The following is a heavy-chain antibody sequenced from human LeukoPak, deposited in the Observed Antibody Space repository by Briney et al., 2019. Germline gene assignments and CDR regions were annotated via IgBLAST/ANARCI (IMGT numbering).Heavy chain of an antibody. CDR2: ISGSGGST. J-gene: IGHJ4*02. CDR1: GFTFSSYA. V-gene: IGHV3-23*01. D-gene: IGHD4-4*01. CDR3: ARDPSLRVTLDY. Sequence: GGSLRLSCAASGFTFSSYAMSWVRQAPGKGLEWVSAISGSGGSTYYADSVKGRFTISRDNSENTLYLQMNSLRAEDTAIYYCARDPSLRVTLDYWGQGTLATVSS.